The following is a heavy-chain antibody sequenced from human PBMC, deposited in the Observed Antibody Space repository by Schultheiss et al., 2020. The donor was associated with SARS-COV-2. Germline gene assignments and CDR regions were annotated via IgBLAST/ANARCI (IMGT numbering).Heavy chain of an antibody. Sequence: GESLKISCAASGFTFSSYAMHWVRQAPGKGLEWVAVISYDGSNKYYADSVKGRFTISRDNSKNSLYLQMNSLRTEDTALYYCAKDILPRYYYDSSRDLGSADYWGEGTLVTVSS. CDR2: ISYDGSNK. J-gene: IGHJ4*02. CDR1: GFTFSSYA. V-gene: IGHV3-30*04. D-gene: IGHD3-22*01. CDR3: AKDILPRYYYDSSRDLGSADY.